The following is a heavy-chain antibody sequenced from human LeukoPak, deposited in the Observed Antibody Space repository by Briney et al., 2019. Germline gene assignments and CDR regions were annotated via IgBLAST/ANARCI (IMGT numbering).Heavy chain of an antibody. CDR1: RYTLTELS. V-gene: IGHV1-24*01. Sequence: ASVKVSCKVSRYTLTELSMHWVRQAPGKGLEWMGGFDPEDGETIYAQKFQGRVTMTEDTSTDTAYMELSSLRSEDTAVYYCATVADIVVVPAARGQWFDPWGQGTLVTVSS. D-gene: IGHD2-2*01. J-gene: IGHJ5*02. CDR2: FDPEDGET. CDR3: ATVADIVVVPAARGQWFDP.